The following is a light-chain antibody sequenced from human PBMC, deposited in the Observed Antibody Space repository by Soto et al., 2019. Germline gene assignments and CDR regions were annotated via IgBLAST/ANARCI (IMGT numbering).Light chain of an antibody. V-gene: IGKV3-20*01. CDR1: QSVSNNY. CDR3: QQYGSSPPYT. Sequence: EVVLTQSPGTLSLSPGERASLSCRASQSVSNNYLAWYQQKPGQSPKHPIFGSSDRAPGIPDSFSGSGSVTDSTLTISRLAPEDFAVYYCQQYGSSPPYTFGQGTKLEIK. CDR2: GSS. J-gene: IGKJ2*01.